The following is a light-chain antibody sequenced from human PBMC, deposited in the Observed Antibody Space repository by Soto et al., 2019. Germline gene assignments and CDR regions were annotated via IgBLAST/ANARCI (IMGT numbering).Light chain of an antibody. Sequence: EIVLTQSPGTLSLSPGERATLSCRASQSVSSSYLAWYQQKPGQAPRLLIYGTSSRATGIPDRFSGSGSGTDFTLTISRLEPEDFAVYYCQQFGISPRTFGQGTKVEIK. CDR3: QQFGISPRT. CDR2: GTS. CDR1: QSVSSSY. V-gene: IGKV3-20*01. J-gene: IGKJ1*01.